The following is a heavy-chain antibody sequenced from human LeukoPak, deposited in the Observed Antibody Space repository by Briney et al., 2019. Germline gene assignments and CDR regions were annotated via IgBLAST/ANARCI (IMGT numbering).Heavy chain of an antibody. CDR3: TRRYSSSWCAFDI. CDR2: IRAYNGNT. CDR1: GYTFTRYG. V-gene: IGHV1-18*01. D-gene: IGHD6-13*01. Sequence: ASVKVSCKASGYTFTRYGIRWVRQAPGQGLEWMGWIRAYNGNTNYAQKLQGRVTMTTDTSTSTAYMELRSLRSDDTAVYYCTRRYSSSWCAFDIWGQGTMVTVSS. J-gene: IGHJ3*02.